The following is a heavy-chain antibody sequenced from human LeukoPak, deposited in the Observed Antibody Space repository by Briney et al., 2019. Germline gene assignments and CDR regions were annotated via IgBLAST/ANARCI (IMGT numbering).Heavy chain of an antibody. Sequence: GGSLRLSCAASGFFFSDSWMTWVGQAPGKGLQWVAHIKDDGTAEYYVDFVKGRFTVSRDNPNNLLFLQMNSLRADDTGVYYCARWNGDWEFDYWGQGTLVSVSS. V-gene: IGHV3-7*05. D-gene: IGHD4-17*01. CDR1: GFFFSDSW. CDR2: IKDDGTAE. J-gene: IGHJ4*02. CDR3: ARWNGDWEFDY.